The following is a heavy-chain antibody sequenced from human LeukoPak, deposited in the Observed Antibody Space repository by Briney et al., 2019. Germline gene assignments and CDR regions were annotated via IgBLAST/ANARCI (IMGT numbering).Heavy chain of an antibody. CDR2: ISAYNGNT. J-gene: IGHJ6*02. V-gene: IGHV1-18*01. Sequence: ASVKVSCKASGYTFTSYGISWVRQAPGQGLEWMGWISAYNGNTNYAQKLQGRVTMTTDTSTSTAYMELRSLRSDDTAVYYCARTGIAAAGFHYYGMDVWGQGTTVTVSS. CDR3: ARTGIAAAGFHYYGMDV. CDR1: GYTFTSYG. D-gene: IGHD6-13*01.